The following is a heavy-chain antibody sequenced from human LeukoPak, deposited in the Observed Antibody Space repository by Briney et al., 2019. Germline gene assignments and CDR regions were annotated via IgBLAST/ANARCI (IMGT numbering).Heavy chain of an antibody. CDR3: ARRSEYSSGGYFYY. D-gene: IGHD6-19*01. Sequence: SETLSLTCAVYGGSFSGYYWSWIRQPPGKGLEWIGEINHSGSTNYNPSLKSRVTISVDTSKNQFSLKLSSVTAADTAVYYCARRSEYSSGGYFYYGGQGTLVTVSS. CDR2: INHSGST. J-gene: IGHJ4*02. V-gene: IGHV4-34*01. CDR1: GGSFSGYY.